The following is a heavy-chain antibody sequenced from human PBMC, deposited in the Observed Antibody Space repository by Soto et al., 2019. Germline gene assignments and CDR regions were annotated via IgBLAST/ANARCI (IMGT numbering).Heavy chain of an antibody. D-gene: IGHD2-15*01. CDR1: GFTFSDYG. CDR3: ARGGSWGCRGPSCDPQS. J-gene: IGHJ5*02. CDR2: IWYDGSDK. Sequence: QVQLVESGGGVVQPGTSLRLSCAASGFTFSDYGMHWVRQAPGKGLEWVAVIWYDGSDKYYADSVKGRFTISRDNSKKTLYLQMNDLRAEDTAMYYCARGGSWGCRGPSCDPQSWGQGTLVTVSS. V-gene: IGHV3-33*08.